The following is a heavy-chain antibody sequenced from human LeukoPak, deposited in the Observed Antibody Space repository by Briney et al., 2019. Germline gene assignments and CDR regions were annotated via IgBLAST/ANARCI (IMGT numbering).Heavy chain of an antibody. Sequence: SETLSLTCTVSGGSISSSSYYWGWIRQPPGKGLEWIGSIYYSGSTYYNPSLKSRVTISVDTSKNQFSLKLSSVTAADTAVYYCARDQYSSSSVSPGGYWGQGTLVTVSS. CDR1: GGSISSSSYY. V-gene: IGHV4-39*02. CDR3: ARDQYSSSSVSPGGY. CDR2: IYYSGST. D-gene: IGHD6-13*01. J-gene: IGHJ4*02.